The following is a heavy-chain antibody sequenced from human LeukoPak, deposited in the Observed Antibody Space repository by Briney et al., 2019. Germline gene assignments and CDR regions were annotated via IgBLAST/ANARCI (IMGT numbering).Heavy chain of an antibody. CDR3: ARGPSIAARYDAFDI. CDR1: GFTFSSYA. J-gene: IGHJ3*02. Sequence: GGSLRLSCTASGFTFSSYAMSWVRQAPGKGLEWVSYISSSGNTISYADSVKGRFTISRDNAKNSLYLQVISLRAEDTAVYYCARGPSIAARYDAFDIWGQGTMVTVSS. D-gene: IGHD6-6*01. V-gene: IGHV3-48*03. CDR2: ISSSGNTI.